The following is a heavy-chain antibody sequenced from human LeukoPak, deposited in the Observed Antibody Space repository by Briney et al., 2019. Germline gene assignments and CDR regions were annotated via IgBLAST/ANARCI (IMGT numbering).Heavy chain of an antibody. CDR2: IYYSGST. V-gene: IGHV4-61*01. D-gene: IGHD4-11*01. J-gene: IGHJ3*02. CDR3: ARVDYSNYGDAFDI. Sequence: SETLSLTCTVSGGSVSSGSYSWSWIRQPPGKGLEWIGYIYYSGSTNYNPSLKSRVTISVDTPKNQFSLKLSSVAAADTAVYYCARVDYSNYGDAFDIWGQGTMVTVSS. CDR1: GGSVSSGSYS.